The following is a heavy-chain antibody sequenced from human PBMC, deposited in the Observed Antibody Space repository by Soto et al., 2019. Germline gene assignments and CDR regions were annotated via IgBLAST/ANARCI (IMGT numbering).Heavy chain of an antibody. D-gene: IGHD7-27*01. CDR2: MNPNSGNT. CDR1: GYTFTSYD. V-gene: IGHV1-8*01. J-gene: IGHJ3*02. CDR3: ARGRMADGDDAFDI. Sequence: ASVKVSCKASGYTFTSYDINWVRQATGQGLEWMGWMNPNSGNTGYAQKFQGRVTMTRNTSISTAYMELSSLRSEDTVVYYCARGRMADGDDAFDIWGQGTMVTVSS.